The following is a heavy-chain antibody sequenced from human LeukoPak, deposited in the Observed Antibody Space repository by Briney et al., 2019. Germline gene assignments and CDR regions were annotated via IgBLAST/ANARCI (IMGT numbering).Heavy chain of an antibody. V-gene: IGHV4-38-2*01. D-gene: IGHD4-17*01. Sequence: KPSETLSLTCAVSGYSISSGYYWGWIRQPPGKGLEWIGSIYHSGSTYYNPSLKSRVTISVDTYKNQFSLKLSSVTAADTAVYYCARGRYGDYVDYWGQGTLVTVSS. J-gene: IGHJ4*02. CDR3: ARGRYGDYVDY. CDR2: IYHSGST. CDR1: GYSISSGYY.